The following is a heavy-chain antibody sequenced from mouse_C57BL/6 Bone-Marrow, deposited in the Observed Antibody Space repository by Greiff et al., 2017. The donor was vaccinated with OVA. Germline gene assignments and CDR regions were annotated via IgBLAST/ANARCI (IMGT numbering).Heavy chain of an antibody. CDR2: IRSKSNNYAT. J-gene: IGHJ3*01. CDR3: VRDLYYGYDWFAY. V-gene: IGHV10-1*01. CDR1: GFSFNTYA. Sequence: EVMLVESGGGLVQPKGSLKLSCAASGFSFNTYAMNWVRQAPGKGLEWVARIRSKSNNYATYYADSVKDRFTISRDDSESMLYLQMNNLKTEDTAMYYCVRDLYYGYDWFAYWGQGTLVTVSA. D-gene: IGHD2-2*01.